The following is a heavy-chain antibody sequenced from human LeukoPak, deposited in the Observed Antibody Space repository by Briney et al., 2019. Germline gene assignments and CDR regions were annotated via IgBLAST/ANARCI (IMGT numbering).Heavy chain of an antibody. D-gene: IGHD2-2*02. CDR1: GFTFSNAW. CDR2: IKSKTDGGTT. V-gene: IGHV3-15*01. J-gene: IGHJ5*02. Sequence: GGSLRLSCAASGFTFSNAWMSWVRQAPGKGLEWVGRIKSKTDGGTTDYAAPVKGRFTISRDDSKNTLYLQMNSLKTEDTAVYYCTRDIVVVPAAIPWFDPWGQGTLVTVSS. CDR3: TRDIVVVPAAIPWFDP.